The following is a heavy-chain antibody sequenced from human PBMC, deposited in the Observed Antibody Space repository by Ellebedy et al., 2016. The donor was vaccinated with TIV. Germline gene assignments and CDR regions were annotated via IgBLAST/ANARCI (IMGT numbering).Heavy chain of an antibody. V-gene: IGHV3-7*01. CDR1: GFTFSSYW. CDR2: IKQDGSEK. D-gene: IGHD6-19*01. J-gene: IGHJ3*02. Sequence: GESLKISCAASGFTFSSYWMSWVRQAPGKGLEWVANIKQDGSEKYYVDSVKGRFTISRDNSKNTLYLQMNSLRAEDTAVYYCAKSGPSRQWLVLAPRDDAFDIWGQGTMVTVSS. CDR3: AKSGPSRQWLVLAPRDDAFDI.